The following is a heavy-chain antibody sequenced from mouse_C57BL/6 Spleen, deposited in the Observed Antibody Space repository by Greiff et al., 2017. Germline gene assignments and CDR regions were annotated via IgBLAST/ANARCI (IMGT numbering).Heavy chain of an antibody. CDR2: ISSGSSTI. Sequence: EVKLMESGGGLVKPGGSLKLSCAASEFTFSDYGMHWVRQAPEKGLEWVAYISSGSSTIYYADTVKGRFTISRDNAKNTLFLQMTSLRSEDTAMYYCARPYGYDYYAMDDWGQGTSVTVSS. V-gene: IGHV5-17*01. CDR3: ARPYGYDYYAMDD. D-gene: IGHD2-2*01. CDR1: EFTFSDYG. J-gene: IGHJ4*01.